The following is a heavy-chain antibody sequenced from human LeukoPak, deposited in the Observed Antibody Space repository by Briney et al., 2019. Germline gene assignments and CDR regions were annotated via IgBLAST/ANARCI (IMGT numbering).Heavy chain of an antibody. D-gene: IGHD6-19*01. J-gene: IGHJ4*02. CDR3: ARDHLYSSGWFDY. CDR2: IYTSGST. Sequence: SETLSLTCTVSGYSISSGFYWGWIRQPPGKGLEWIGRIYTSGSTNYNPSLKSRVTMSVDTSKSQFSLKLSSVTAADTAIYYCARDHLYSSGWFDYWGQGTLVTVSS. V-gene: IGHV4-38-2*02. CDR1: GYSISSGFY.